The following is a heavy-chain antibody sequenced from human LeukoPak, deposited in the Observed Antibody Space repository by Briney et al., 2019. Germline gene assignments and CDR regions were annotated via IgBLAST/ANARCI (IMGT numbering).Heavy chain of an antibody. Sequence: GDSLRLSCAASGFTFSSYAMTWVRQAPGRGRERVASTSGSGDSQYSADSVKGRFTISRDNSRNTLYLQMNSLRAEDTAVYYCAKGDNYGDYLSLDYWGQGTLVTVS. CDR3: AKGDNYGDYLSLDY. CDR1: GFTFSSYA. V-gene: IGHV3-23*01. D-gene: IGHD4-17*01. CDR2: TSGSGDSQ. J-gene: IGHJ4*02.